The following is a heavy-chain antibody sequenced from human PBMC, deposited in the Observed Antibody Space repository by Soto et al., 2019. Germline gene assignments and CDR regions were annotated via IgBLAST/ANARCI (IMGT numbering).Heavy chain of an antibody. Sequence: SETLSLTCTVSGGSISSGDYYWSWIRQPPGRGLEWIGYIYYSGSTYYNPSLKSRVTISVDTSKNQFSLKLSSVTAADTAVYYCARILWFGENWFDPWGQGTLVTVSS. J-gene: IGHJ5*02. CDR3: ARILWFGENWFDP. CDR1: GGSISSGDYY. CDR2: IYYSGST. V-gene: IGHV4-30-4*01. D-gene: IGHD3-10*01.